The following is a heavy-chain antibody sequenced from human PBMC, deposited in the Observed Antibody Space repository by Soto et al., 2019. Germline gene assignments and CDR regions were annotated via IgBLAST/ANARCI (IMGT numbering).Heavy chain of an antibody. Sequence: SVKVSFKASGGTFISYAISWVRQAPGQGLEWMGGIIPIFGTANYAQKFQGRVTITADESTSTAYMELSSLRSEDTAVYYCGIQLWSDYYYYGMDVWGQGTTVTVSS. CDR1: GGTFISYA. CDR2: IIPIFGTA. V-gene: IGHV1-69*13. D-gene: IGHD5-18*01. CDR3: GIQLWSDYYYYGMDV. J-gene: IGHJ6*02.